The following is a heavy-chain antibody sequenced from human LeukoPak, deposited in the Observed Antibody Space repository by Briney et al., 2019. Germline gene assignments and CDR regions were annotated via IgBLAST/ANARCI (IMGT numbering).Heavy chain of an antibody. D-gene: IGHD2-15*01. CDR3: AKDGYCSGGSCYSVDAIDI. J-gene: IGHJ3*02. CDR1: GFTFSSYA. CDR2: ISGSGGST. V-gene: IGHV3-23*01. Sequence: HAGGSLRLSCAASGFTFSSYAMSWVRQAPGKGLEWVSAISGSGGSTYYADSVKGRFTISRDNSKNTLYLQMNSLRAEDTAVYYCAKDGYCSGGSCYSVDAIDIWGQGTMVTVSS.